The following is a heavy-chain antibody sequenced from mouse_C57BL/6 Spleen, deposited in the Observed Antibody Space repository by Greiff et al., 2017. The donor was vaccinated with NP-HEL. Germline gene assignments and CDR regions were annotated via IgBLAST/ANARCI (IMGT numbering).Heavy chain of an antibody. D-gene: IGHD2-4*01. Sequence: EVQVVESGEGLVKPGGSLKLSCAASGFTFSSYAMSWVRQTPEKRLEWVAYISSGGDNTYYADTVKGRSTISRDNARNTLYLQMSSLKSEDTAMYYCTRGRYDYEFAYWGQGTLVTVSA. V-gene: IGHV5-9-1*02. CDR3: TRGRYDYEFAY. J-gene: IGHJ3*01. CDR1: GFTFSSYA. CDR2: ISSGGDNT.